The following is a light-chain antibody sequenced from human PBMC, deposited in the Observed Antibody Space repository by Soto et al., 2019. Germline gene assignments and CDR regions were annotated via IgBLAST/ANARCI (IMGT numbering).Light chain of an antibody. Sequence: EIVLTQSPATLSLSPGERATLSCRASQSVRNNYLAWYQQRPGQGPRLLIYGASNRATGIPDRISGSGSGTDFTLTISRLEPEDFAVYYCHQYGVSFTFGGGTKVDIK. CDR1: QSVRNNY. CDR2: GAS. J-gene: IGKJ4*01. V-gene: IGKV3-20*01. CDR3: HQYGVSFT.